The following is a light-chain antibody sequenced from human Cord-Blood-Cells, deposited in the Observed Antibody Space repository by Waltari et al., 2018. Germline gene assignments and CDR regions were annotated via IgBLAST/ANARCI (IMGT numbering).Light chain of an antibody. J-gene: IGKJ2*03. CDR2: GAS. CDR1: KSVSSSY. Sequence: EIVLTQSPGTLSLSQGERATLSCRARKSVSSSYLAWYQQKPGQAPRLLIYGASSRATGIPDRFSGSGSGTDFTLTISRLEPEDFAVYYCQQYGSSPDSFGQGTELEI. CDR3: QQYGSSPDS. V-gene: IGKV3-20*01.